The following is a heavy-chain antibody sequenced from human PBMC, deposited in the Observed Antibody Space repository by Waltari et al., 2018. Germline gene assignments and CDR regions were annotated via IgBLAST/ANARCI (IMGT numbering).Heavy chain of an antibody. CDR2: IYYSGST. D-gene: IGHD3-10*01. CDR3: ARVRFGVDC. J-gene: IGHJ4*02. V-gene: IGHV4-30-4*01. Sequence: QVQLQESGPGLVKPSQTLSLTCTVPGGSISSGDYSWSWIRQPPGKGLEWTEYIYYSGSTYYKPSLSSRVTISVDTSKNQFSLKLRSVTASDTAVYFCARVRFGVDCWGQGALVTVSS. CDR1: GGSISSGDYS.